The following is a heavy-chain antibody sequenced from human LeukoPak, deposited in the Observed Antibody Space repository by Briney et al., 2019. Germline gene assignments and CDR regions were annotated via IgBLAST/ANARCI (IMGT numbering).Heavy chain of an antibody. D-gene: IGHD2-15*01. CDR2: IYYSGST. J-gene: IGHJ3*02. Sequence: SETLSLTCTVSGGSISSSSYYWGWIRQPPGKGLEWIGSIYYSGSTYYNPSLKSRVTISVDTSKNQFSLKLSSVTAADTAVYYCARVLGGIVVVVSATPRGSFDIWGQGTMVTVSS. CDR1: GGSISSSSYY. CDR3: ARVLGGIVVVVSATPRGSFDI. V-gene: IGHV4-39*01.